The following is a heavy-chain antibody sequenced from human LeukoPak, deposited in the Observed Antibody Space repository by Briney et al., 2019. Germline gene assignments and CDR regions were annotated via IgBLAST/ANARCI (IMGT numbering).Heavy chain of an antibody. CDR3: ARALPSPHSSGYTYAFDI. CDR2: IIPSGGTT. V-gene: IGHV1-46*01. J-gene: IGHJ3*02. CDR1: GYIFTSYY. Sequence: ASVKVSCKASGYIFTSYYLHWGRQAPGQGLEWRGVIIPSGGTTTYAQKVQGRVTMTRDMSTSTVFMELFGLSSEDTAVYYCARALPSPHSSGYTYAFDIWGQGTMVTVSS. D-gene: IGHD3-22*01.